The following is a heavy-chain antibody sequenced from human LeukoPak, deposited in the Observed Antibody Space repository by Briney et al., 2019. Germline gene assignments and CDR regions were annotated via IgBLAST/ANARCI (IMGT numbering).Heavy chain of an antibody. CDR1: GFTVSSNY. D-gene: IGHD1-1*01. V-gene: IGHV3-53*01. J-gene: IGHJ3*02. CDR3: ARDRATGTYDAFDI. Sequence: GGSLRLSCAASGFTVSSNYMSWVRQAPGKGLDWVSIIFSGGSTYYADSVKGRFTISRDNSKNTLYLQMNSLRAEDTALYHCARDRATGTYDAFDIWGQGTMVTVSS. CDR2: IFSGGST.